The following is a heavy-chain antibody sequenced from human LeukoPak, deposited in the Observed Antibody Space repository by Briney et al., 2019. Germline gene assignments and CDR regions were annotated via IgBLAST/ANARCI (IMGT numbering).Heavy chain of an antibody. V-gene: IGHV3-21*01. Sequence: PGGSLRLSCAASGFTFSSYSMNWVRQAPGEGLEWVSSISSSSSYIYYADSVKGRFTISRDNAKNSLYLQMNSLRAEDTAVYYCARDSGSYYSAYWGQGTLVTVSS. J-gene: IGHJ4*02. CDR2: ISSSSSYI. CDR1: GFTFSSYS. CDR3: ARDSGSYYSAY. D-gene: IGHD1-26*01.